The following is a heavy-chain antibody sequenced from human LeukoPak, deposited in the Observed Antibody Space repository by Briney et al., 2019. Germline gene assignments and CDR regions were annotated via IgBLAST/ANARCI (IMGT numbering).Heavy chain of an antibody. V-gene: IGHV3-66*02. D-gene: IGHD5-18*01. CDR1: GFTVNSNY. CDR2: IYSGGST. Sequence: PGGSLRLSCAASGFTVNSNYMSWVRQAPGKGLEWVSVIYSGGSTYYADSVKGRFTISRDNSKNTLYLQMNSLRAEDTAVYYCARDLTGYSYGYARGYYYYMDVWGKGTTATVSS. J-gene: IGHJ6*03. CDR3: ARDLTGYSYGYARGYYYYMDV.